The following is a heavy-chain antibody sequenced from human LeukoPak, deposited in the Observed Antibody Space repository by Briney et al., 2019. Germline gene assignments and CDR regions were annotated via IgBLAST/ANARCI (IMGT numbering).Heavy chain of an antibody. J-gene: IGHJ6*03. D-gene: IGHD3-10*01. V-gene: IGHV3-43D*03. CDR2: ISWDGGST. CDR1: GFTFVDYS. Sequence: GGSLRLSCAASGFTFVDYSMHWVRQAPGKGLEWVSLISWDGGSTYYADSVKGRFTISRDNSKNSLYLQMNSLRAEDTALYYCAKDATRITMVPNYYYMDVWGKGTTVTVSS. CDR3: AKDATRITMVPNYYYMDV.